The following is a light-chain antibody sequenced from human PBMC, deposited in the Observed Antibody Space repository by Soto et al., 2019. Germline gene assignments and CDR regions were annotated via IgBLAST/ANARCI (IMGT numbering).Light chain of an antibody. CDR1: QTVSSSY. CDR3: QQYGSSPWT. V-gene: IGKV3-20*01. Sequence: EIVLTQSPGTLSFSPGEIVTLSCSASQTVSSSYLAWYQQKPGQAPRLLIYGASSRATGIPDRFSGSGSGTDFTLTISRLEPEDFAVYYCQQYGSSPWTFGQGTKVDIK. CDR2: GAS. J-gene: IGKJ1*01.